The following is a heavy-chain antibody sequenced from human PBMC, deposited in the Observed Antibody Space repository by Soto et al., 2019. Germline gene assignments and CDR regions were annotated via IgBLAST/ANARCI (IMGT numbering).Heavy chain of an antibody. V-gene: IGHV3-7*04. CDR2: IKQDGSEK. Sequence: PGGSLRLSCAASGLTFSSYWMSWVRQATGKGLEWVANIKQDGSEKYYVDSVKGRFTISRDNAKNSLYLQMNSLRAEDTAVYYCASEPTMVATTGNYYYYGMDVWGQGTTVTVSS. CDR1: GLTFSSYW. CDR3: ASEPTMVATTGNYYYYGMDV. J-gene: IGHJ6*02. D-gene: IGHD5-12*01.